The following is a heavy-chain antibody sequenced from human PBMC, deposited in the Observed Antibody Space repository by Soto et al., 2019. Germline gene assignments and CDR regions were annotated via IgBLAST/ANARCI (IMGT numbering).Heavy chain of an antibody. J-gene: IGHJ6*02. V-gene: IGHV1-69*12. CDR1: VGTFSSYA. CDR3: AQCLLGVNYYYGMDV. Sequence: QVQLVQSWAEVKKPGSSVKVSCKASVGTFSSYAINWFRQSPGQGLEWMGGIIPIFGTADYAQKFQGRVTITADQSTSTAYMELSSMRSDDTAVYYCAQCLLGVNYYYGMDVWGQGTTVTVSS. D-gene: IGHD3-16*01. CDR2: IIPIFGTA.